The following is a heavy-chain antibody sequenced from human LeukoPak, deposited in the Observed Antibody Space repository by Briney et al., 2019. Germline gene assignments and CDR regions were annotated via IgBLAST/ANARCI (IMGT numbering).Heavy chain of an antibody. J-gene: IGHJ2*01. D-gene: IGHD2-15*01. CDR1: GFTFSSYS. Sequence: KPGGSLRLSCAASGFTFSSYSMNWVRQAPGKGLEWVSSISSSSSYIYYADSVKGRFTISRDNAKNSLYLQMNSLRAEDTAVYYCARAGDKVVARPWYFDLWGRGTLVTVSS. CDR3: ARAGDKVVARPWYFDL. V-gene: IGHV3-21*01. CDR2: ISSSSSYI.